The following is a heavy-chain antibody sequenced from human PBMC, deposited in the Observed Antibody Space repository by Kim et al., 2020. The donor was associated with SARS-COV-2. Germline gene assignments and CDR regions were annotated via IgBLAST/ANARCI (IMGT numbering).Heavy chain of an antibody. CDR3: ARDHQRYFDWLGAFDI. V-gene: IGHV1-3*01. D-gene: IGHD3-9*01. J-gene: IGHJ3*02. Sequence: KVQGRVPITRDTSASTAYMELSSLRSEDTAVYYCARDHQRYFDWLGAFDIWGQGTMVTVSS.